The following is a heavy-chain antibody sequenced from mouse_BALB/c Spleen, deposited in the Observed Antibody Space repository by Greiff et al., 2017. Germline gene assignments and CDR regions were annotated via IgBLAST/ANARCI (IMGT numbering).Heavy chain of an antibody. CDR3: TRGGGFDY. V-gene: IGHV5-6-4*01. J-gene: IGHJ2*01. CDR1: GFTFSSYT. Sequence: EVQGVESGGGLVKPGGSLKLSCAASGFTFSSYTMSWVRQTPEKRLEWVATISSGGSYTYYPDSVKGRFTISRDNAKNTLYLQMSSLKSEDTAMYYCTRGGGFDYWGQGTTLTVSA. CDR2: ISSGGSYT.